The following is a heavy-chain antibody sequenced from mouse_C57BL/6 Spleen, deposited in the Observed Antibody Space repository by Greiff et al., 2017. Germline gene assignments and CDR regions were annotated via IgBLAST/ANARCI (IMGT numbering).Heavy chain of an antibody. CDR1: GFNIKNTY. D-gene: IGHD1-1*01. V-gene: IGHV14-3*01. Sequence: EVQLQESVAELVRPGASVKLSCTASGFNIKNTYMHWVKQRPEQGLEWIGRIDPANGNTKYAPKFQGKATLTADTSSNTAYLQLSSLTSEDTAIYYCASVPYGSSYRDYYAMDYWSQGTSVTVSS. CDR3: ASVPYGSSYRDYYAMDY. J-gene: IGHJ4*01. CDR2: IDPANGNT.